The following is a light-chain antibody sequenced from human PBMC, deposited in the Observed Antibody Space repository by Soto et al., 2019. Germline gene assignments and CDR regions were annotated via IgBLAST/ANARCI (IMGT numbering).Light chain of an antibody. J-gene: IGKJ1*01. CDR1: QSVSSSY. Sequence: EIVLTQSPGTLSLSPGEGDTLSCRASQSVSSSYLAWYQQKPGQAPRLLIYDASSRATGISDRFSGSGSGTDFTLTICRLEPEDFAVYYCQQYGSSLWTFGQGTKVDIK. CDR2: DAS. CDR3: QQYGSSLWT. V-gene: IGKV3-20*01.